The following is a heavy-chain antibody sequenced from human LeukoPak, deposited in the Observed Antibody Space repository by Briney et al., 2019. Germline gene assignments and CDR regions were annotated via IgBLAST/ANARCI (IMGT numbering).Heavy chain of an antibody. J-gene: IGHJ5*02. CDR1: GGSISSGGYF. Sequence: SETLSLTCTVSGGSISSGGYFWSWIRQNPGKGLEWIGYIYHGGNAYYNPSLKSRVTISVDTSKNQFSLTLSSVTAADTAMYYCARVRYYGSGEEIDPWGQGTLVTVSS. CDR3: ARVRYYGSGEEIDP. D-gene: IGHD3-10*01. CDR2: IYHGGNA. V-gene: IGHV4-31*03.